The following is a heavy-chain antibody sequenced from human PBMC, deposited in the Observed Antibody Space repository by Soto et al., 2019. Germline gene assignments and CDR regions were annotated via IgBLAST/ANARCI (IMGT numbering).Heavy chain of an antibody. CDR2: ISSSSSTI. CDR1: GFTFSSYS. J-gene: IGHJ3*02. V-gene: IGHV3-48*02. CDR3: ARDGYSYGELTDAFDI. Sequence: EVQLVESGGGLVQPGGSLRLSCAASGFTFSSYSMNWVRQAPGKGLEWVSYISSSSSTIYYADSVKGRFTISRDNAKNSLYLQMNSLRDEDTAVYYCARDGYSYGELTDAFDIWGQGTMVTVSS. D-gene: IGHD5-18*01.